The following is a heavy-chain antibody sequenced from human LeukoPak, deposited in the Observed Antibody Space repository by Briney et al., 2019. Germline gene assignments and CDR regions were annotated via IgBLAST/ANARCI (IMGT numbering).Heavy chain of an antibody. CDR1: GFTFSSYS. Sequence: PGGSLRLSCAASGFTFSSYSMNWFRQAPGKGLEWVSSISSSSSYIYYADSVKGRFTISRDNAKNSLYLQMNSLRAEDTAVYYCARSTYGDQRYFDYWGQGTLVTVSS. CDR3: ARSTYGDQRYFDY. V-gene: IGHV3-21*01. J-gene: IGHJ4*02. CDR2: ISSSSSYI. D-gene: IGHD4-17*01.